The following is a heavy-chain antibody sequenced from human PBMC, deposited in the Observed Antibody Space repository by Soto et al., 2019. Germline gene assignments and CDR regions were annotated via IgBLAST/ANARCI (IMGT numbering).Heavy chain of an antibody. CDR2: INPSGGST. CDR1: GYTFTSHY. V-gene: IGHV1-46*03. D-gene: IGHD3-22*01. CDR3: TRGLYDRYRFDP. J-gene: IGHJ5*02. Sequence: QVQLVQSGAEVKKPGASVKVSCKASGYTFTSHYMHWVRLAPGQGLEWMGLINPSGGSTSYAQKXXGXITMTRDTSTSTVYMELSSLGSDDTAVYYCTRGLYDRYRFDPWGQGTLVTVSS.